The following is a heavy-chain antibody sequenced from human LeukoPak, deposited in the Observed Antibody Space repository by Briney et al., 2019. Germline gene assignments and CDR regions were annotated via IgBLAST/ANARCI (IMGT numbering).Heavy chain of an antibody. CDR1: GYTFTNYW. D-gene: IGHD2-2*01. CDR2: IYPGDSDT. CDR3: ARDRGYCSSASCYDVFDI. Sequence: GESLKISCKGSGYTFTNYWIGWVRQMPGKGLEWMGIIYPGDSDTRYSPSFQGQVTISADKSISTAYLQWRSLKASDTAMYYYARDRGYCSSASCYDVFDIWGQGTMVTVSS. J-gene: IGHJ3*02. V-gene: IGHV5-51*01.